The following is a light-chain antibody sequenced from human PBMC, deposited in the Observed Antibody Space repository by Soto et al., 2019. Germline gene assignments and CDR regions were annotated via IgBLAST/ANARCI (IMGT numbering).Light chain of an antibody. V-gene: IGLV1-44*01. Sequence: QSVLTQPPSASGTPGQRVTISCSGSSPNIGSNGVNWYQQLPGTAPKLLIYGNNQRPSGVPDRISGSKSGTSASLAISGLQSEDEADYYCAAWDGSLNGVLFGGGTKLTVL. J-gene: IGLJ2*01. CDR3: AAWDGSLNGVL. CDR2: GNN. CDR1: SPNIGSNG.